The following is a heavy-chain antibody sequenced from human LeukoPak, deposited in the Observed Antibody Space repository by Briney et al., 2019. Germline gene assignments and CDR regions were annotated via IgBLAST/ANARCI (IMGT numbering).Heavy chain of an antibody. CDR1: GYTFTGYY. V-gene: IGHV1-2*02. D-gene: IGHD3-22*01. CDR2: INPNSGGT. Sequence: ASVKVSCKASGYTFTGYYMHWVRQAPGQGLEWMGWINPNSGGTNYAQKFQGRVTMTRDTSISTAYMELSRLRSDDTAVYYCARDSSVKYYYDSSGYTYYFDYWGQGTLVTVSS. J-gene: IGHJ4*02. CDR3: ARDSSVKYYYDSSGYTYYFDY.